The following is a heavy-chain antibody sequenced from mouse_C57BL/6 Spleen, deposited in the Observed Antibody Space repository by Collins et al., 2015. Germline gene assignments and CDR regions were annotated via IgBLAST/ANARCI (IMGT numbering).Heavy chain of an antibody. D-gene: IGHD1-1*01. CDR2: IYPSDSET. J-gene: IGHJ1*03. V-gene: IGHV1-61*01. CDR3: ARGRIITTVVESPRYFDV. Sequence: QVQLQQPGAELVRPGSSVKLSRKASGYTFTSYWMDWVKQRPGQGLEWIGNIYPSDSETHYNQKFKDKATLTVDKSSSTAYMQLSSLTSEDSAVYYCARGRIITTVVESPRYFDVWGTGTTVTVSS. CDR1: GYTFTSYW.